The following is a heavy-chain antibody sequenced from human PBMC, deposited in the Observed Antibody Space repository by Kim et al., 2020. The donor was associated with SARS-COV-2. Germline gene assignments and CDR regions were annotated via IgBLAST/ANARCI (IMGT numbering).Heavy chain of an antibody. CDR3: ARVEYDSSGYIYYFDY. Sequence: SLKSRVTISVDTSKNQFSLKLSSVTAADTAVYYCARVEYDSSGYIYYFDYWGQGTLVTVSS. V-gene: IGHV4-59*01. D-gene: IGHD3-22*01. J-gene: IGHJ4*02.